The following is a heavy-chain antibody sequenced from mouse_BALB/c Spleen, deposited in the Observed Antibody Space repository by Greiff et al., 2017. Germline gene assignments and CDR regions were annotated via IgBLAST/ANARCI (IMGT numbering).Heavy chain of an antibody. V-gene: IGHV3-8*02. Sequence: VQLKESGPSLVKPSQTLSLTCSVTGDSITSGYWNWIRKFPGNKLEYMGYISYSGSTYYNPSLKSRISITRDTSKNQYYLQLNSVTTEDTATYYCARGDYYGSSYGAMDYWGQGTSVTVSS. D-gene: IGHD1-1*01. CDR1: GDSITSGY. CDR2: ISYSGST. CDR3: ARGDYYGSSYGAMDY. J-gene: IGHJ4*01.